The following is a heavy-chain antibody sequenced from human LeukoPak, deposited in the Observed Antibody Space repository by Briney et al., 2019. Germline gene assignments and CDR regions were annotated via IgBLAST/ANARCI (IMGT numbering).Heavy chain of an antibody. CDR3: ARLPRFAYYYDSSGSSRGFDY. CDR2: IYYSGST. Sequence: SETLSLTCTVSGGSISSYYWSWIRQPPGKGLEWIGYIYYSGSTNYNPSLKSRVTISVDTSKNQFSLKLSSVTAADTAVYYCARLPRFAYYYDSSGSSRGFDYWGQGTLVTVSS. J-gene: IGHJ4*02. V-gene: IGHV4-59*12. D-gene: IGHD3-22*01. CDR1: GGSISSYY.